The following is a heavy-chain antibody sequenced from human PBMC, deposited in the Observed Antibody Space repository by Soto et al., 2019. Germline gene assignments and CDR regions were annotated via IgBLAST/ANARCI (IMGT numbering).Heavy chain of an antibody. Sequence: SETLSLTCTVSGRSISSYYWSWIRQPPGKGLEWIGYIYYSGSTNYNPSLKSRVTISVDTSKNQFSLKLSSVTAADTAVYYCARSGYCSVGSCYSGPPPYYYYYYMDVWGKGTTVTVSS. CDR3: ARSGYCSVGSCYSGPPPYYYYYYMDV. J-gene: IGHJ6*03. V-gene: IGHV4-59*01. D-gene: IGHD2-15*01. CDR2: IYYSGST. CDR1: GRSISSYY.